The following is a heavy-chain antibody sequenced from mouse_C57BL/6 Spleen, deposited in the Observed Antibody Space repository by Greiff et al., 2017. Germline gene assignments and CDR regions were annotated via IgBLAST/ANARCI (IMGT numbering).Heavy chain of an antibody. J-gene: IGHJ2*01. Sequence: VQLQQPGAELVKPEASVKMSCKASGYTFTSYWITWVKQRPGQGLEWIGDIYPGSGSTNYNEKFKSKATLTVDTSSSTAYMQLSSLTSEDSAVYYCASRNYYGSSYNFDYWGQGTTLTVSS. CDR3: ASRNYYGSSYNFDY. D-gene: IGHD1-1*01. CDR1: GYTFTSYW. V-gene: IGHV1-55*01. CDR2: IYPGSGST.